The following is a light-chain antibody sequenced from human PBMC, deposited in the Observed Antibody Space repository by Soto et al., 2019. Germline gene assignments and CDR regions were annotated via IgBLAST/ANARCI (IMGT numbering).Light chain of an antibody. Sequence: EIVMTQSPATLPVSPGERATLSCRASQSVSSNLAWYQQKPGQAPRLLIYGASTRATGVPARFSGSGSGTEFTLTISSLQSEDFAVYYCQQYNAWPPLYTFGQGTNLDIK. V-gene: IGKV3-15*01. CDR1: QSVSSN. J-gene: IGKJ2*01. CDR2: GAS. CDR3: QQYNAWPPLYT.